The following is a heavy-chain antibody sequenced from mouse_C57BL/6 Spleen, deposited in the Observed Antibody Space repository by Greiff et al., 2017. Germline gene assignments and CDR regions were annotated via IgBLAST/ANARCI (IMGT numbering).Heavy chain of an antibody. J-gene: IGHJ2*01. V-gene: IGHV1-75*01. CDR3: ARHHDYDYFDY. CDR2: IFPGSGST. D-gene: IGHD2-4*01. CDR1: GYTFTDYY. Sequence: VKLVESGPELVKPGASVKISCKASGYTFTDYYINWVKQRPGQGLEWIGWIFPGSGSTYYNEKFKGKATLTVDKSSSTAYMLLSSLTSEDSAVYFCARHHDYDYFDYWGQGTTLTGSS.